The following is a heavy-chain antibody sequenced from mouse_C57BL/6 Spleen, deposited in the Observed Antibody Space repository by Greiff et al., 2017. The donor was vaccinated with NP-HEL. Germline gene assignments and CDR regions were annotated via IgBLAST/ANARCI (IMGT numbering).Heavy chain of an antibody. V-gene: IGHV3-6*01. D-gene: IGHD1-1*01. J-gene: IGHJ4*01. Sequence: EVQLQQSGPGLVKPSQSLSLTCSVTGYSITSGYYWNWIRQFPGNKLEWMGYISYDGSNNYNPSLKNRISITRDTSKNQFFLKLNSVTTEDTATYYCARDTVGAGDYWGQGTSVTVSS. CDR3: ARDTVGAGDY. CDR1: GYSITSGYY. CDR2: ISYDGSN.